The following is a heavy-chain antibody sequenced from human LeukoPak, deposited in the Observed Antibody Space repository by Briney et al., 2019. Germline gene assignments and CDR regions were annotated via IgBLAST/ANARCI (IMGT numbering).Heavy chain of an antibody. Sequence: GGSLRLSCAASGFTFSSYWMGWVRQAPGKGLEWVANIKQDGSEKYYVDSVKGRFTISRDNAKNSLYLQMNSLRAEDTAVYYCARDPYYDSSGYYDYWGQGTLVTVSS. J-gene: IGHJ4*02. CDR1: GFTFSSYW. V-gene: IGHV3-7*01. CDR3: ARDPYYDSSGYYDY. CDR2: IKQDGSEK. D-gene: IGHD3-22*01.